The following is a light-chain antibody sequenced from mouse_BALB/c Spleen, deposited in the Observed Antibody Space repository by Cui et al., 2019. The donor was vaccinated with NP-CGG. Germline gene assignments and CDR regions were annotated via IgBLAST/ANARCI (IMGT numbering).Light chain of an antibody. CDR1: TGAVTTSNY. J-gene: IGLJ1*01. V-gene: IGLV1*01. CDR3: ALWYSNHWV. Sequence: QAVVTQDSALTTSPGETVTLTCRSSTGAVTTSNYANWVQEKPDHLFTGLISSTNNRVPGVPARFSGSLIGDKAALTITGAQTEDEAIYFCALWYSNHWVFGGGTKLTVL. CDR2: STN.